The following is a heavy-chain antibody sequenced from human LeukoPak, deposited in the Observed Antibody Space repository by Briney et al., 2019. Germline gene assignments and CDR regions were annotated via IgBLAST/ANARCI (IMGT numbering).Heavy chain of an antibody. D-gene: IGHD3-22*01. V-gene: IGHV4-59*01. CDR1: GASISSSY. J-gene: IGHJ3*02. CDR2: IYYNGNA. CDR3: VRGNYDNRGYSNAFDI. Sequence: SGTLSLTCTVSGASISSSYWSWVRQPPGKRLEWIGFIYYNGNANSNPSLKSRVTISADTSKNQFSLKLTSVTAADTAVYYCVRGNYDNRGYSNAFDIWGQGAMVTVSS.